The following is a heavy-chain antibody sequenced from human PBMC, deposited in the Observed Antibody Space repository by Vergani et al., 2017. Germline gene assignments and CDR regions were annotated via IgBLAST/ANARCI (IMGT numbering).Heavy chain of an antibody. CDR2: MYHSGST. J-gene: IGHJ5*02. V-gene: IGHV4-59*01. D-gene: IGHD3-10*01. CDR1: GGSMSRYY. CDR3: GRVADFYGLENRLLDL. Sequence: QVRLQESGPGLVKPSETLSLTCSVSGGSMSRYYWSWIRQPPGKKLDWIGYMYHSGSTNYNPSHVTRVTISGDTTKDQLSLELNSVTAADTAVYYCGRVADFYGLENRLLDLWGQGILVTVSS.